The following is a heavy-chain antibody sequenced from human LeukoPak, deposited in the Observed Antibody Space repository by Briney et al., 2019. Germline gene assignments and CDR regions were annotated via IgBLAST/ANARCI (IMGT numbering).Heavy chain of an antibody. Sequence: GSLRLSCAASGFTVSSNYMSWVRQAPGKGLEWVSIIYRVSSTFYADSVEGRFTISRDNSKNTLYLQMNSLRVEDTAIYYCARDGGNNSWYGMDVWGQGTTVTVSS. V-gene: IGHV3-66*01. CDR3: ARDGGNNSWYGMDV. CDR1: GFTVSSNY. J-gene: IGHJ6*02. D-gene: IGHD4-23*01. CDR2: IYRVSST.